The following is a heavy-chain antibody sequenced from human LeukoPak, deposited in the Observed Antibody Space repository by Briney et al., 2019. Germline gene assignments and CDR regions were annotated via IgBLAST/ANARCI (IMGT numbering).Heavy chain of an antibody. CDR3: ARTPLNYYDSSAYIPHFDY. J-gene: IGHJ4*02. V-gene: IGHV1-3*01. Sequence: GASVKVSCKASGYTFTSYGISWVRQAPGQRLEWMGWINAGNGNTKYSQKFQGRVTITRDTSASTAYMELSSLRSEDTAVYYCARTPLNYYDSSAYIPHFDYWGQGTLVTVSS. D-gene: IGHD3-22*01. CDR1: GYTFTSYG. CDR2: INAGNGNT.